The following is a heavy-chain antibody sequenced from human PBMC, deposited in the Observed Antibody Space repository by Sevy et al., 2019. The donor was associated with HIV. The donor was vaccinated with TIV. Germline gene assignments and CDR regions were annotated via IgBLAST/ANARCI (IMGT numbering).Heavy chain of an antibody. CDR2: INSGSRYT. J-gene: IGHJ4*02. CDR3: ARVRVVAADYYFDY. Sequence: GGSLRLSCAASGFSFSDYYMTWIRQAPGKGLEWVSYINSGSRYTNYADSVKGRFAISRDNAENSLYLQMGSLRAEDTAVYYCARVRVVAADYYFDYWGQGTLVTVSS. CDR1: GFSFSDYY. V-gene: IGHV3-11*06. D-gene: IGHD6-13*01.